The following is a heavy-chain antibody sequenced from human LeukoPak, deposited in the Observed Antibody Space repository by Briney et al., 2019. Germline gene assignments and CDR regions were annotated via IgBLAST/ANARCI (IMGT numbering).Heavy chain of an antibody. Sequence: SVKVSCKASGGTFSSYAISWVRQAPGQGLEWMGGIIPIFGTANYAQKFQGRVTITADESTSTAYMELRSLRSDDTAVYYCARDRSVATVTLYYYYYMDVWGKGTTVTVSS. V-gene: IGHV1-69*13. CDR2: IIPIFGTA. D-gene: IGHD4-11*01. J-gene: IGHJ6*03. CDR1: GGTFSSYA. CDR3: ARDRSVATVTLYYYYYMDV.